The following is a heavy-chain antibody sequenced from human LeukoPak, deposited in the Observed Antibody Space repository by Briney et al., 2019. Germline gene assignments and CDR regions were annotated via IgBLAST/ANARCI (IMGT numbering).Heavy chain of an antibody. D-gene: IGHD3-22*01. J-gene: IGHJ4*02. Sequence: GESLKISCAASGFTFSSYGMSWVRQAPGKGLEWVSAISGSGGSTNYADSVKGRFTISRDNSKNTLYLQMNSLRAEDTAVYYCARDTGYYDSSGYYPLDYWGQGTLVTVSS. CDR1: GFTFSSYG. V-gene: IGHV3-23*01. CDR3: ARDTGYYDSSGYYPLDY. CDR2: ISGSGGST.